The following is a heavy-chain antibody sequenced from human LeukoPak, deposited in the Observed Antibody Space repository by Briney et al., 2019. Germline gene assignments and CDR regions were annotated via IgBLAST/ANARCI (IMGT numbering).Heavy chain of an antibody. V-gene: IGHV5-51*01. J-gene: IGHJ4*02. CDR3: ARRYDNTGYYVY. Sequence: GESLKISCKGFGYSFTSYWIAWVRQMPGKGLEWMGIIYPGDSDTRYSPSFQGQVTISADKSINTAYLQWSSLKASGTAMYYCARRYDNTGYYVYWGQGTLVTVSS. CDR1: GYSFTSYW. CDR2: IYPGDSDT. D-gene: IGHD3-22*01.